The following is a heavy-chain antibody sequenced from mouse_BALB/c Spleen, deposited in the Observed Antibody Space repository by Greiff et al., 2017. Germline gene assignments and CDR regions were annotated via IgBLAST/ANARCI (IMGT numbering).Heavy chain of an antibody. J-gene: IGHJ3*01. CDR3: ARQDYVHAWFAY. CDR1: GFTFSSFG. V-gene: IGHV5-17*02. Sequence: EVNVVESGGGLVQPGGSRKLSCAASGFTFSSFGMHWVRQAPEKGLEWVAYISSGSSTIYYADTVKGRFTISRDNPKNTLFLQMTSLRSEDTAMYYCARQDYVHAWFAYWGQGTLVTVSA. D-gene: IGHD1-1*02. CDR2: ISSGSSTI.